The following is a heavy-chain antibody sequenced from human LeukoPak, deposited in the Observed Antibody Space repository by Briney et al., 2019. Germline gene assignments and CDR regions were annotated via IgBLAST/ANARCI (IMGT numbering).Heavy chain of an antibody. CDR1: GFTFSSYT. D-gene: IGHD6-19*01. J-gene: IGHJ3*02. Sequence: GGSLRLSCAASGFTFSSYTMNWVRQAPGKGLEWVSYISGSSSSIYYADSVKGRFTVSRDNAKNSLYLQMNSLRAEDTAVYYCARDQPYSSGWSDAFDIWGQGTMVTVSS. CDR3: ARDQPYSSGWSDAFDI. V-gene: IGHV3-48*01. CDR2: ISGSSSSI.